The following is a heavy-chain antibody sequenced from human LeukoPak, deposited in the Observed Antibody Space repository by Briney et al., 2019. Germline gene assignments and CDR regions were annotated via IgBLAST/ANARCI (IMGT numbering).Heavy chain of an antibody. CDR3: ARDGFDYYDSSGFPYFDY. J-gene: IGHJ4*02. D-gene: IGHD3-22*01. CDR1: GFTFSNCA. V-gene: IGHV3-23*01. CDR2: ISGGGAAI. Sequence: PWGSLRLSCAASGFTFSNCAMSWVRQAPGKGLQWVSGISGGGAAIYYADSVKGRFTISRDNSKNTLYLQMNSLRAEDTAVYFCARDGFDYYDSSGFPYFDYWGQGTLVTVSS.